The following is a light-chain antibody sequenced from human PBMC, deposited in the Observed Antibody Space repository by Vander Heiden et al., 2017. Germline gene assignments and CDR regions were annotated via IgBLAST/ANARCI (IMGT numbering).Light chain of an antibody. J-gene: IGKJ4*01. CDR3: QQYDSTPRT. CDR1: QNISNY. V-gene: IGKV1-39*01. Sequence: DIQLNQSPSSLSASVGDRVTITCRASQNISNYLNWYQQKPGKAPKLLIYDESSLESGVPSRFSGSGSGTDFTLTISSLQPEDIATYYCQQYDSTPRTFGRGTKVEIK. CDR2: DES.